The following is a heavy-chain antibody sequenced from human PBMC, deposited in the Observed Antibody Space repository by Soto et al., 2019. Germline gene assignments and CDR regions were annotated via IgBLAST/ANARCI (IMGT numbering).Heavy chain of an antibody. J-gene: IGHJ4*02. D-gene: IGHD6-19*01. CDR2: IKQDGRQN. CDR3: ASDHSNGWKFGY. Sequence: LRLSCAASGFTFSNYWMSWVRQTPGKGLEWVANIKQDGRQNYYVDSVKGRFTTSRDNTKNSYYLQMNSLRAEDAVGYYCASDHSNGWKFGYWGRGTLVTVSS. CDR1: GFTFSNYW. V-gene: IGHV3-7*01.